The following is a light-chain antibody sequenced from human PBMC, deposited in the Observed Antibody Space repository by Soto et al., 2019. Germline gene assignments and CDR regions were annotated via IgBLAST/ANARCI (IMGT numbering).Light chain of an antibody. CDR1: ISNIGSGHD. CDR3: ESWDDTLKGHV. CDR2: HDD. J-gene: IGLJ3*02. Sequence: QSVLTQPPSVSGAPGQRVTISCTGSISNIGSGHDVHWYQQVPGKAPKLLLYHDDLRPSGVSDRFSGSKSGTSASLAISGLQSEDEADYYCESWDDTLKGHVFGGGTKLTVL. V-gene: IGLV1-36*01.